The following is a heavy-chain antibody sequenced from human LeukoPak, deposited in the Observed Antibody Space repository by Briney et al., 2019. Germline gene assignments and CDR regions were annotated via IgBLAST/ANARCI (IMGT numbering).Heavy chain of an antibody. CDR3: AAGTSIDYFDY. CDR2: IYYSGST. Sequence: KSSETLSLTCTVSGGSISSYYWSWIRQPPGKGLEWIGYIYYSGSTNYNPSLKSRVTISVDTSKNQFSLKLSSVTAADTAVYYAAAGTSIDYFDYWGQGTLVTVSS. V-gene: IGHV4-59*01. J-gene: IGHJ4*02. D-gene: IGHD6-13*01. CDR1: GGSISSYY.